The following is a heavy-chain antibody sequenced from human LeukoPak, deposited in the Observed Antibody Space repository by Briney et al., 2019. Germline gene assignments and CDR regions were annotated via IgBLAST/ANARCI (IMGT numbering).Heavy chain of an antibody. CDR3: ARGGSGPRLRY. Sequence: SETLSLTCAVYGGSFSGYYWSWIRQPPVKGLEWIGEINDSGSTNYNPSLKSRFTISVDTSKNKFPVKLNSVTTADTAVYYRARGGSGPRLRYWGQGTLVTVSS. CDR2: INDSGST. V-gene: IGHV4-34*01. J-gene: IGHJ4*02. CDR1: GGSFSGYY. D-gene: IGHD6-19*01.